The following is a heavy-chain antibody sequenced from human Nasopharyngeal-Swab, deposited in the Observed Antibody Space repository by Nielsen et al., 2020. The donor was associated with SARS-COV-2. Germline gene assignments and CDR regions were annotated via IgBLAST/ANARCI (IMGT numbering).Heavy chain of an antibody. CDR3: ARQGVFVPAYFHQYYMDV. V-gene: IGHV3-7*03. Sequence: GSLRLSCAASGFRSSTYWMTWVRQAPGKGLEWVANIKQDGSEKYYVDSVKGRFTVSRDNPKNLLYLQVNSLRAEDTAVYYCARQGVFVPAYFHQYYMDVWGKGTTVIVSS. D-gene: IGHD3-16*02. J-gene: IGHJ6*03. CDR2: IKQDGSEK. CDR1: GFRSSTYW.